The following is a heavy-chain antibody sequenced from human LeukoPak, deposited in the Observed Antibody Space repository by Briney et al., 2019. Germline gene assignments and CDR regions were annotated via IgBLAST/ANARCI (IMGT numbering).Heavy chain of an antibody. CDR1: GYTFTGYY. V-gene: IGHV1-2*02. CDR2: INPNSGGT. J-gene: IGHJ4*02. Sequence: ASVKVSCKASGYTFTGYYMHWVRQAPGQGLEWMGWINPNSGGTNYARKFQGRVNMTRDTSITTAYMELSRLRSDDTAVYYCARDRYSGYDYLDYWGQGTLVTVSS. CDR3: ARDRYSGYDYLDY. D-gene: IGHD5-12*01.